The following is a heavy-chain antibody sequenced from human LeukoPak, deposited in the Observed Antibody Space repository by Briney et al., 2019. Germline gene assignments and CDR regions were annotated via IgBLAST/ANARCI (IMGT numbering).Heavy chain of an antibody. D-gene: IGHD3-10*01. J-gene: IGHJ4*02. V-gene: IGHV3-74*01. CDR2: ISTDGKST. CDR3: ARDPYGSGSFDY. Sequence: HPGGSLRLSCVASGFTFSNYWMLWVRQAPGKGLMWVSLISTDGKSTRYAESVKGRFTISRDNAKNALYLQMNSLRAEDTAVYNCARDPYGSGSFDYWGQGTLVTVSS. CDR1: GFTFSNYW.